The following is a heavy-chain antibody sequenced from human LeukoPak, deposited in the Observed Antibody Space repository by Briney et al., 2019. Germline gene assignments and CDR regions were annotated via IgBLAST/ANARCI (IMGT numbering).Heavy chain of an antibody. CDR2: ISLDGNKK. CDR3: AKVLNYDFWSGYYTSQAFVI. D-gene: IGHD3-3*01. V-gene: IGHV3-30-3*01. CDR1: GLTFSTYA. Sequence: GGSLRLFCAASGLTFSTYAMQWVRQAAGRGLECVAFISLDGNKKYYADSVKDRLTISRDNSKNTLYLQMNSLRAEDTAVYYCAKVLNYDFWSGYYTSQAFVIWGQGTMVTVSS. J-gene: IGHJ3*02.